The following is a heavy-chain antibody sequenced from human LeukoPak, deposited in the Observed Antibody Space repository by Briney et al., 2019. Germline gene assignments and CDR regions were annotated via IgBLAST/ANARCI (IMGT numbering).Heavy chain of an antibody. CDR1: GGSISSGDYY. V-gene: IGHV4-30-4*08. D-gene: IGHD1-7*01. Sequence: SETLSLTCSVSGGSISSGDYYWSWIRQPPGKGLEWIGYIYSSGSTYYNPSLKSRVTISVDTSKNQFSLKLSSVTAADTAVYYCARVEPGPIWYFDLWGRGTLVTVSS. J-gene: IGHJ2*01. CDR2: IYSSGST. CDR3: ARVEPGPIWYFDL.